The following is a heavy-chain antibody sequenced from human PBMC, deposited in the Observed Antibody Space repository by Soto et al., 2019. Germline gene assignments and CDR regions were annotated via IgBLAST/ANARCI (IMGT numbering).Heavy chain of an antibody. J-gene: IGHJ1*01. CDR1: GFTFRGYA. CDR2: LNAGGSDT. V-gene: IGHV3-23*04. Sequence: QLVESGGGLVQPGGSLRLSCVGSGFTFRGYAMSWVRQAPGKGPEWVSALNAGGSDTYYADSVKGRFTISRDNSKITLYLQMNSLRAEDTALYYCAKGDYNSSGREKYFQHWGQGTLVTVS. D-gene: IGHD3-10*01. CDR3: AKGDYNSSGREKYFQH.